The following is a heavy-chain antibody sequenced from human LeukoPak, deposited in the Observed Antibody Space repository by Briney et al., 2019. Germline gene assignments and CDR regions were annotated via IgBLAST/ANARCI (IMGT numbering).Heavy chain of an antibody. CDR1: GFIFNNYA. Sequence: GRSLRLSCAGSGFIFNNYAMHWVRQPPGKGLEWVSGISWNSGTIDYADSVRGRFTISRDNAKNSLYLQMDSLRVEDTALYYCAKDNPGTPYYYGMDVWGQGTTVTVSS. D-gene: IGHD1-1*01. CDR3: AKDNPGTPYYYGMDV. V-gene: IGHV3-9*01. CDR2: ISWNSGTI. J-gene: IGHJ6*02.